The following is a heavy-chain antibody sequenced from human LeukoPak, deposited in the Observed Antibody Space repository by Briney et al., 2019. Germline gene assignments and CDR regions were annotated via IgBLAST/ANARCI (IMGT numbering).Heavy chain of an antibody. V-gene: IGHV3-23*01. J-gene: IGHJ3*02. CDR3: AKDLGGGPEAIFDI. Sequence: GGSLRLSCAASGFTFNNYAMSWVRQAPGKGLEWVSVISGSGDTTHYADSVKGRFTISRDNSKNTLYLQMNSLRAEDTAVYYCAKDLGGGPEAIFDIWGQGTLVTVSS. D-gene: IGHD4-23*01. CDR2: ISGSGDTT. CDR1: GFTFNNYA.